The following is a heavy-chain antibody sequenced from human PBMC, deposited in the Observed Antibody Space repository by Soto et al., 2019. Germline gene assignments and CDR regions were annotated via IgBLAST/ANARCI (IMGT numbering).Heavy chain of an antibody. Sequence: SETLSLTCTVSGGSISSYYWSWIRQPPGKGLEWIGYIYYSGSTNYNPSLKSRVTISVDTSKNQFSLKLSSVTAADTAVYYCARHLKRYYYGSGPNDAFDIWGQGTMVTVSS. V-gene: IGHV4-59*08. CDR2: IYYSGST. J-gene: IGHJ3*02. CDR3: ARHLKRYYYGSGPNDAFDI. CDR1: GGSISSYY. D-gene: IGHD3-10*01.